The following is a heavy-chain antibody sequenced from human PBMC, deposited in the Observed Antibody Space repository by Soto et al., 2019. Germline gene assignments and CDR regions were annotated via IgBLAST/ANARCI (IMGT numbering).Heavy chain of an antibody. CDR3: AKAKVTAPLWGYFDY. CDR1: GFTFSSYG. D-gene: IGHD2-21*02. Sequence: GGSLRLSCAASGFTFSSYGMHWVRQAPGKGLEWVAVISYDGSNKYYADSVKGRFTISRDNSKNTLYLQMNSLRAEDTAVYYCAKAKVTAPLWGYFDYWRQGTLVTVSS. V-gene: IGHV3-30*18. J-gene: IGHJ4*02. CDR2: ISYDGSNK.